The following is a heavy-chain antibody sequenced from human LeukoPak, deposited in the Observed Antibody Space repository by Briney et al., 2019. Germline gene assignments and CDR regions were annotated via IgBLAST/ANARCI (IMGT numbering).Heavy chain of an antibody. V-gene: IGHV4-4*07. J-gene: IGHJ4*02. CDR1: GGPISSYY. CDR2: IYTSGST. CDR3: ARDPLGSSGYYLDY. D-gene: IGHD3-22*01. Sequence: SETLSLTCTVSGGPISSYYWSWIRQPAGKGLEWIGRIYTSGSTNYNPSLKSRDTMSVDTSKNQFSLKLSSVTAADTAVYYCARDPLGSSGYYLDYWGQGTLVTVSS.